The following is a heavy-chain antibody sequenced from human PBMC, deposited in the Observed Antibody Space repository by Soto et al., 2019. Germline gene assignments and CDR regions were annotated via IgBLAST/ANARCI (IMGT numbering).Heavy chain of an antibody. CDR3: ARVLEAVAGKENWFDP. D-gene: IGHD6-19*01. CDR2: INHSGST. J-gene: IGHJ5*02. Sequence: TSETLSLTCAVYGGSFSGYYWSWIRQPPGKGLEWIGEINHSGSTNYNPSLKSRVTISVDTSKNQFSLKLSSVTAADTAVYYCARVLEAVAGKENWFDPWGLGTQVTVSS. CDR1: GGSFSGYY. V-gene: IGHV4-34*01.